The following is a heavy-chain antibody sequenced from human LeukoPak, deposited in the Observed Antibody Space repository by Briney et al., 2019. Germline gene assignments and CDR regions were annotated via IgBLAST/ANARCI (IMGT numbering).Heavy chain of an antibody. CDR2: IYYSGST. CDR3: ARDAPDYGDYREYWYFDL. Sequence: PSETLSLTCTVSGCSISSYYWSWIRQPPGKGLEWIGYIYYSGSTNYNPSLKSRVTISVDTSKNQFSLKLSSVTAADTAVYYCARDAPDYGDYREYWYFDLWGRGTLVTVSS. V-gene: IGHV4-59*01. D-gene: IGHD4-17*01. CDR1: GCSISSYY. J-gene: IGHJ2*01.